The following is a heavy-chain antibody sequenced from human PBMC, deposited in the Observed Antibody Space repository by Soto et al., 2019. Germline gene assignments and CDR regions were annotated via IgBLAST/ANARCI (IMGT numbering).Heavy chain of an antibody. CDR2: INTGNGNT. V-gene: IGHV1-3*04. CDR1: GYTFTSYA. CDR3: ARDDHSSRYDFWSGYPGYYFDY. D-gene: IGHD3-3*01. Sequence: GASVKVSCKASGYTFTSYAMHWVRQAPGQRLEWMGWINTGNGNTKYSQKFQGRVTITRDTSASTAYMELSSLRSEDTAVYYCARDDHSSRYDFWSGYPGYYFDYWGQGTLVTVSS. J-gene: IGHJ4*02.